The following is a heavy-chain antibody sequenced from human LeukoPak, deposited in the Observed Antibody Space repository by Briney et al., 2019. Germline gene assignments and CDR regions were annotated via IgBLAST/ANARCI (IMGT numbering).Heavy chain of an antibody. J-gene: IGHJ4*02. D-gene: IGHD2-15*01. Sequence: PGGSLRLSCAASGFTFSDYYMSWIRQAPGKGLEGVSYISSSSSYTNYADSVKGRFTISRDNAKNSLYLQMNSLRAEDTAVYYCARDRVYCSGGSCYSDYWGQGTLVTVSS. CDR1: GFTFSDYY. CDR2: ISSSSSYT. V-gene: IGHV3-11*05. CDR3: ARDRVYCSGGSCYSDY.